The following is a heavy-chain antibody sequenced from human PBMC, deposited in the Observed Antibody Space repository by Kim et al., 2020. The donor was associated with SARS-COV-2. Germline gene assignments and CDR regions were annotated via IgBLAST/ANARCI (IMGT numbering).Heavy chain of an antibody. V-gene: IGHV3-30*03. D-gene: IGHD6-13*01. Sequence: GGSLRLSCAASGFTFSSYGMHWVRQAPGKGLEWVAVISYDGSNKYYADSVKGRFTISRDNSKNTLYLQMNSLRAEDTAVYYCATSIAAAGTYYFDYWGQG. CDR3: ATSIAAAGTYYFDY. J-gene: IGHJ4*02. CDR1: GFTFSSYG. CDR2: ISYDGSNK.